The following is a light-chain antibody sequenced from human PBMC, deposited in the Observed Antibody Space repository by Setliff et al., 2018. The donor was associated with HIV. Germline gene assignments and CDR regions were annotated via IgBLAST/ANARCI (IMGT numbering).Light chain of an antibody. CDR1: KLGDKY. Sequence: SYELTQPPSVSVSPGQTASITCSGDKLGDKYACWYQQKPGQSPVLVIYQDNKRPSGIPERFSGSNSGNTATLTISGTQAMEEADYYCQTWDSSTYVLFGGGTKVTVL. J-gene: IGLJ2*01. V-gene: IGLV3-1*01. CDR2: QDN. CDR3: QTWDSSTYVL.